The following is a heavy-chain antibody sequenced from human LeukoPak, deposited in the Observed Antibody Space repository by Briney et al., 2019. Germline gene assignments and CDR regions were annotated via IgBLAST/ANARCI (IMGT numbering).Heavy chain of an antibody. J-gene: IGHJ6*03. CDR1: GYTFTSYD. CDR3: ARGNGIVGASCYYYYMDV. CDR2: MNPNSGNT. D-gene: IGHD1-26*01. V-gene: IGHV1-8*03. Sequence: ASVKVSCKASGYTFTSYDINWVRQATGQGLEWMGWMNPNSGNTGYAQKFQGRVTITRNTSISTAYMELSSLRSEDTAVYYCARGNGIVGASCYYYYMDVWGKGTTVTVSS.